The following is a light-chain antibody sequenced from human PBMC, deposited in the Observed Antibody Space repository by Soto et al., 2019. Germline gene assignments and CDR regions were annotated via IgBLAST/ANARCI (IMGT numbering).Light chain of an antibody. CDR2: EVS. J-gene: IGLJ3*02. V-gene: IGLV2-14*02. CDR3: SSYTGTSPPLV. CDR1: SSDVGSYNL. Sequence: QSALTQPASVSGSPGPSITLSCTGTSSDVGSYNLVSWYQQHPGTAPKLMISEVSNRPSGVSNRFSGSKSGNTASLTISGLQAEDEADDYCSSYTGTSPPLVFGGGTKLTVL.